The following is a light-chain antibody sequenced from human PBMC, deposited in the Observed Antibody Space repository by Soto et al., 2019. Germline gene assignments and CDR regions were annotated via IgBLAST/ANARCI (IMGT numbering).Light chain of an antibody. CDR1: QSLVYSDGNTY. CDR2: QVS. V-gene: IGKV2-30*01. CDR3: MQYTDWPPT. Sequence: DVVVTPSPLSLPVTLGQPASISCRSSQSLVYSDGNTYLNWFQQRPGQSPRRLIFQVSNRDSGVPARFSGSGSGTDFTLKISRVEAEDVGVYYCMQYTDWPPTFGGGTKVEIK. J-gene: IGKJ4*01.